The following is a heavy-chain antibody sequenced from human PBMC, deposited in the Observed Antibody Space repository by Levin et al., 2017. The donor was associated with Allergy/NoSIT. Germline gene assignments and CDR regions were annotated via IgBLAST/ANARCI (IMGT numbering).Heavy chain of an antibody. J-gene: IGHJ6*04. Sequence: GGSLRLSCAASGFTFSSYGMHWVRQAPGKGLEWVAVIAYDGSTKYYADSVKGRFTISRDNSENTLYLQMNSLRVEDTAVSYCAKPLGIGEAGWLESGLDVWGKGTTVTVFS. V-gene: IGHV3-30*18. CDR2: IAYDGSTK. CDR1: GFTFSSYG. D-gene: IGHD6-19*01. CDR3: AKPLGIGEAGWLESGLDV.